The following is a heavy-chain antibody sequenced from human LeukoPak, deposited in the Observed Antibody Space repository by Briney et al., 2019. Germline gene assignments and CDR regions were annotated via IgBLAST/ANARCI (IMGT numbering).Heavy chain of an antibody. CDR3: AREDGIVGATSSFDY. Sequence: PGGSLRLSCAASGFTVSSLAMHWVRQAPGKGLEWVSSINGRGNYIYYADSLKGRFTISRDNAKNSLYLQMNSLRAEDTALYYCAREDGIVGATSSFDYWGQGTLVTVSS. J-gene: IGHJ4*02. V-gene: IGHV3-21*06. CDR1: GFTVSSLA. CDR2: INGRGNYI. D-gene: IGHD1-26*01.